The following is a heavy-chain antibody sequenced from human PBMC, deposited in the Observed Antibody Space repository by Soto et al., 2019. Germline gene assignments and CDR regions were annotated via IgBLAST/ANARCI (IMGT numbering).Heavy chain of an antibody. J-gene: IGHJ5*02. D-gene: IGHD4-17*01. V-gene: IGHV4-59*01. Sequence: PSETLSLTCTVSGGSISSYYWSWIRQPPGKELEWIGYIYYSGSTNYNPSLKGRVTISVDTSKNQFSLKLYSVTTADTAMYYCARLPWADYGGIFDPWGQGTLVTVSS. CDR1: GGSISSYY. CDR2: IYYSGST. CDR3: ARLPWADYGGIFDP.